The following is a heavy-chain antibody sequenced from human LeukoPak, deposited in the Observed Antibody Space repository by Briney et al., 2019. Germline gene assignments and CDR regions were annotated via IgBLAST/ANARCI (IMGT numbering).Heavy chain of an antibody. V-gene: IGHV3-53*01. CDR1: GFTFSNNF. J-gene: IGHJ3*02. CDR2: IHSDGNT. CDR3: AREDNRGVYDDGFDI. Sequence: GGSLRLSCAASGFTFSNNFMYWVRQAPGKGLEWVSVIHSDGNTLYADSVEGRFTISRDNFKNTVYLQMSSLRAEDTAVYYCAREDNRGVYDDGFDIWGQGTMVTVSS. D-gene: IGHD5/OR15-5a*01.